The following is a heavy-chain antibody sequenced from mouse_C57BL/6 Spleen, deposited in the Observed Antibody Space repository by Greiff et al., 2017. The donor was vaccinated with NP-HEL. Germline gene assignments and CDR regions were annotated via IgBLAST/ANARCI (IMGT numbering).Heavy chain of an antibody. J-gene: IGHJ2*01. Sequence: QVQLQQPGAELVMPGASVKLSCKASGYTFTSYWMHWVKQRPGQGLEWIGEIDPSDSYTNYNQKFKGKSTLTVDKSSSTAYMQLSSLTSEDSAVYYCARRSGSYDGYSFDYWGQGTTLTVSS. D-gene: IGHD2-3*01. CDR1: GYTFTSYW. CDR3: ARRSGSYDGYSFDY. V-gene: IGHV1-69*01. CDR2: IDPSDSYT.